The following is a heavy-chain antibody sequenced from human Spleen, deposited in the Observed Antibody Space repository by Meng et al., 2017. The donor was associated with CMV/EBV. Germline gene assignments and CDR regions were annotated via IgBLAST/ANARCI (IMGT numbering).Heavy chain of an antibody. CDR3: ARITAMHGYYYYYGMDV. Sequence: SQTLSLTCAVYGGSFNGYYWTWIRQSPGKGLEWIGEINHSGRPDYNPSLKSRVTISGDTSKNQFSLELSSVTAADTAVYYCARITAMHGYYYYYGMDVWGQGTTVTVS. D-gene: IGHD2-2*01. CDR1: GGSFNGYY. V-gene: IGHV4-34*01. CDR2: INHSGRP. J-gene: IGHJ6*02.